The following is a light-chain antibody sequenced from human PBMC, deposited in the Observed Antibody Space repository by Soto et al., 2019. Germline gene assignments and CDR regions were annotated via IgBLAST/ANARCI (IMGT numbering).Light chain of an antibody. Sequence: QAVVTQEPSLTVSPGGTVTLTCGSSTGAVTSGHYPYWFQQKPGQAPRTLIYDTTNKHSWTPARFSGSLLGGKAAPTLSGAQPEDEADYYCLLFYTDIRVFGGGTKLTVL. CDR3: LLFYTDIRV. CDR1: TGAVTSGHY. V-gene: IGLV7-46*01. J-gene: IGLJ2*01. CDR2: DTT.